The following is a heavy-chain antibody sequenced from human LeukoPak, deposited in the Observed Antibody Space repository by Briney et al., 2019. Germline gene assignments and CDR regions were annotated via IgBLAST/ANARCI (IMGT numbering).Heavy chain of an antibody. J-gene: IGHJ6*02. CDR1: GYTFTSYG. V-gene: IGHV1-18*01. Sequence: ASVKVSCKASGYTFTSYGISWVRQAPGQGLEWMGWISAYNGNTNYAQKLQGRVTMTTDTSTSTAYMELRSLRSDDTAVYYCARFDDSNYVPLYGMDVWGQGTTVTVSS. CDR3: ARFDDSNYVPLYGMDV. CDR2: ISAYNGNT. D-gene: IGHD4-11*01.